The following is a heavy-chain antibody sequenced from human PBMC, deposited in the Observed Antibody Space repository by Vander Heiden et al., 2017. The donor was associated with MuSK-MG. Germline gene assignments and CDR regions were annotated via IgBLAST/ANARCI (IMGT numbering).Heavy chain of an antibody. CDR3: ARDPDYGGKSYLDY. J-gene: IGHJ4*02. CDR1: GGTFSRYA. D-gene: IGHD4-17*01. Sequence: QVPLVQSGAEVQKPGSSVKVSCKASGGTFSRYAISWVRQDPGQGLEWMGGIIPIVGTANYAQKFQGRVTITADESTSTAYMELSSLRSEDTAVYYCARDPDYGGKSYLDYWGQGTLVTVSS. V-gene: IGHV1-69*01. CDR2: IIPIVGTA.